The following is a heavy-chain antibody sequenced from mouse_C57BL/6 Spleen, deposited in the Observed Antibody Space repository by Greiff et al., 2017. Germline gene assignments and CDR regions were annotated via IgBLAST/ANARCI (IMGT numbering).Heavy chain of an antibody. CDR2: IDPETGGT. CDR1: GYTFTDYE. Sequence: VQLQQSGAELVRPGASVTLSCKASGYTFTDYEMHWVKQTPVHGLEWIGAIDPETGGTAYNQKFKGKAILTADKSSSTAYMELRSLTSEDSAVDYCTTEVWFAYWGQGTLVTVSA. J-gene: IGHJ3*01. V-gene: IGHV1-15*01. CDR3: TTEVWFAY.